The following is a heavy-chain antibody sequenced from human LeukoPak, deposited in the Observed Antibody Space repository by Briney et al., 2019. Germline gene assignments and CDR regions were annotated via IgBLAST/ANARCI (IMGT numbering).Heavy chain of an antibody. V-gene: IGHV4-4*07. CDR2: IYTSGST. CDR3: ARGYIGGYYCYYMDV. CDR1: GGSISSSY. D-gene: IGHD3-16*01. J-gene: IGHJ6*03. Sequence: SETLSLTCTVSGGSISSSYWSWIRQPAGKGLEWIGRIYTSGSTNYNPSLKSRVTMSVDTSKNQFSLKLSSVTAADTAVYYCARGYIGGYYCYYMDVWGKGTTVTVSS.